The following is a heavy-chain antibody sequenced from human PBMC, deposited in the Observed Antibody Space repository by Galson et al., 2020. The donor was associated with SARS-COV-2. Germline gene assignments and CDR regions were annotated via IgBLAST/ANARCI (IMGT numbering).Heavy chain of an antibody. J-gene: IGHJ4*02. CDR2: IYTSGST. Sequence: ASETLSLTCTVSGGSISSYYWRWIRQPAGKGLEWIGRIYTSGSTNYNPSLKSRVTMSVDTSKNQFSLKLSSVTAADTAVYYCARWGMYSSNRGALDYWGQGTLVTVSS. CDR3: ARWGMYSSNRGALDY. D-gene: IGHD6-13*01. V-gene: IGHV4-4*07. CDR1: GGSISSYY.